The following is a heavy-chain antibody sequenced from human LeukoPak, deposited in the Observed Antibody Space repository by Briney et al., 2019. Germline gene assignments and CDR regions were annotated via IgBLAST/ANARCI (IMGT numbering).Heavy chain of an antibody. J-gene: IGHJ6*02. CDR3: AGHIVVVTDGMDV. CDR1: GFTFSSYA. CDR2: ISGSGGST. V-gene: IGHV3-23*01. D-gene: IGHD2-2*01. Sequence: GGSLRLSCAASGFTFSSYAVSWVRQAPGKGLEWVSAISGSGGSTYYADSVKGRFTISGDNSKNTLYLQMNSLRAEDTAVYYCAGHIVVVTDGMDVWGQGTTVTVSS.